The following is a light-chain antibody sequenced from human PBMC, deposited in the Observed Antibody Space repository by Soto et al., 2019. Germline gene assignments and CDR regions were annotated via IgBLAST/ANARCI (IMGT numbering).Light chain of an antibody. CDR1: QSISRW. J-gene: IGKJ2*01. CDR2: KAS. CDR3: EQYNSYPYT. V-gene: IGKV1-5*03. Sequence: DIQMTQSPSTLSASVGDRVTITCRASQSISRWLVWYQQKPGKAPKLLIYKASSLETGVPSRFSGSGSGTEFTLTIRSLQPDDFATYYCEQYNSYPYTFGQGTKLEIK.